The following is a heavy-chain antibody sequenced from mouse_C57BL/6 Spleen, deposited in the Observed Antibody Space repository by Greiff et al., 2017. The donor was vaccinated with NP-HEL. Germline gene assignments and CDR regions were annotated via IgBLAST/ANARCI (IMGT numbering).Heavy chain of an antibody. CDR1: GYSFTGYY. CDR3: ATLDGYYNAMDY. Sequence: VQLKESGPELVKPGASVKISCKASGYSFTGYYMNWVKQSPDKSLEWIGELNPSTGGTTYNQKLKAKATLTVDKSSSTAYMQLKSLTSEDSAVYYCATLDGYYNAMDYWGQGTSVTVSS. J-gene: IGHJ4*01. CDR2: LNPSTGGT. D-gene: IGHD2-3*01. V-gene: IGHV1-42*01.